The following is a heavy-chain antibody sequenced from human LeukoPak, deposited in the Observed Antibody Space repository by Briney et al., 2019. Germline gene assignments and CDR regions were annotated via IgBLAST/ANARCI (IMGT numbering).Heavy chain of an antibody. CDR2: INPNSGGT. CDR3: ARVGETGENAFDI. CDR1: GYTFTGYY. Sequence: ASVKVSCKASGYTFTGYYMHWVRQAPGQGVEWMGWINPNSGGTNYAQKFQGRVTMTRDTSISTAYMELSRLRSDDTAVYYCARVGETGENAFDIWGQGTMVTVSS. V-gene: IGHV1-2*02. D-gene: IGHD7-27*01. J-gene: IGHJ3*02.